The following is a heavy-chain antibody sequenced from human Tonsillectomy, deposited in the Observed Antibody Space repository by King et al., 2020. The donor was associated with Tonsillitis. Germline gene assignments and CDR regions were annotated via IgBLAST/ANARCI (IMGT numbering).Heavy chain of an antibody. V-gene: IGHV3-53*01. CDR1: GFSVSTNY. D-gene: IGHD2-15*01. Sequence: VQLVESGGGLVQPGGSLRLSCAASGFSVSTNYISWVRQAPGKGLEWVSVIYSGGGTYYADSVKGRFSISRDNSKNTVYLQMNSLRVEDTAVYYCAREAYCSGSIRTAPYWGQGTQVAVSS. CDR2: IYSGGGT. CDR3: AREAYCSGSIRTAPY. J-gene: IGHJ4*02.